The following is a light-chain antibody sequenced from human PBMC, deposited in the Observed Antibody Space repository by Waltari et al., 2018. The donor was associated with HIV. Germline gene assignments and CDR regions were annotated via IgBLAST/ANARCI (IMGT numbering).Light chain of an antibody. Sequence: DIQMTQSPSSLSASVGDGVTITCRSSQSISTSLAWYQQKSGKAPKLLIYGASSLQSGGPSRFTGSGSGTDFTLTISSLQPVDFATYHCQQTFSTPSTFGQGTRLEIK. CDR2: GAS. V-gene: IGKV1-39*01. CDR1: QSISTS. J-gene: IGKJ5*01. CDR3: QQTFSTPST.